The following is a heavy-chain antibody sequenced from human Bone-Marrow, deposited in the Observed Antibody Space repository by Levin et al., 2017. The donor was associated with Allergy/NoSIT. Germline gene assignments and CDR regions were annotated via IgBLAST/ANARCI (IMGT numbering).Heavy chain of an antibody. CDR2: IGTAGDT. V-gene: IGHV3-13*01. CDR1: GFTFSGYD. D-gene: IGHD4-17*01. J-gene: IGHJ3*02. CDR3: AREGHGAYGGAFDI. Sequence: PGGSLRLSCAGSGFTFSGYDMHWVRQGTGEGLEWVAAIGTAGDTYYSGSMRDRFTISRENAKNSLYLQMNSLRAGDTAVYYCAREGHGAYGGAFDIWGQGTMVTVS.